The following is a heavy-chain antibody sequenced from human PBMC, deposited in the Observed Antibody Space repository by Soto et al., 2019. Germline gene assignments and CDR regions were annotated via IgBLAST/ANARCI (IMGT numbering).Heavy chain of an antibody. J-gene: IGHJ6*02. D-gene: IGHD3-16*02. CDR2: ISYDGSNK. V-gene: IGHV3-30*18. CDR1: GFTFSSYG. Sequence: QVQLVESGGGVVQPGRSLRLSCAASGFTFSSYGMHWVRQAPGKGLEWVAVISYDGSNKYYADSVKGRFTISRDNSKNTLYLQMNSLRAEDTAVYYCAKAVDYVWGSYRYTDYYYDMDVWGQGTTVTVSS. CDR3: AKAVDYVWGSYRYTDYYYDMDV.